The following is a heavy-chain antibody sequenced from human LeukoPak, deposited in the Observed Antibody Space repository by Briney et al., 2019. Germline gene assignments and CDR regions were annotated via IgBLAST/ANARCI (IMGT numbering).Heavy chain of an antibody. V-gene: IGHV4-59*01. D-gene: IGHD1-7*01. Sequence: SETLSLTCTVSGGSISSYYWSWIRQPPGKGLEWIGYIYYSGSTNYNPSLKSLVTISVDTSKNQFSLKLSSVTAADTAVYYCARVNWNYVYYYYGMDVWGQGTTVTVSS. CDR2: IYYSGST. CDR1: GGSISSYY. J-gene: IGHJ6*02. CDR3: ARVNWNYVYYYYGMDV.